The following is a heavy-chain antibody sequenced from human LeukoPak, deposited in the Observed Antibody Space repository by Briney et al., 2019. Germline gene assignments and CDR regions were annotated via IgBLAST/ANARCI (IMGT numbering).Heavy chain of an antibody. CDR1: GYTFTSYG. V-gene: IGHV1-18*01. Sequence: GASVKVSCKASGYTFTSYGISWVRQAPGQGLEWMGWISAYNGSTNYAQKLQGRVTMTTDTSTSTAYMELRSLRSDDTAVYYCARGDDYGDYGYYFDYWGQGTLVTVSS. CDR3: ARGDDYGDYGYYFDY. J-gene: IGHJ4*02. D-gene: IGHD4-17*01. CDR2: ISAYNGST.